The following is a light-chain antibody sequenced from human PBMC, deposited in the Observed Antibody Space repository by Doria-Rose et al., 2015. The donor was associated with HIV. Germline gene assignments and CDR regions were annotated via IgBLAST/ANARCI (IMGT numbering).Light chain of an antibody. CDR2: DGS. J-gene: IGKJ1*01. V-gene: IGKV3-20*01. CDR3: HQYGTSWT. Sequence: TQPPGTLSLSPGERATLSCRASQSFSSTYLAWYQQKPGQAPSLLIYDGSTRATGIPDRFSASGPETDFTLTINRLEPEDFALYYCHQYGTSWTFGQGTKVEI. CDR1: QSFSSTY.